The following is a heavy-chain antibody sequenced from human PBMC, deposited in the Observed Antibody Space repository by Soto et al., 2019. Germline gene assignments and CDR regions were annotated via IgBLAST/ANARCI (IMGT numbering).Heavy chain of an antibody. J-gene: IGHJ6*02. CDR2: ISWNSGSI. CDR1: GFTFDDYA. V-gene: IGHV3-9*01. Sequence: GGSLRLSCAASGFTFDDYAMHWVRQAPGKGLEWVSGISWNSGSIGYADSVKGRFTISRDNAKNSLYLQMNSLRAEDTALYYCVKSPYYYYGMDVWGQGTTVTVSS. CDR3: VKSPYYYYGMDV.